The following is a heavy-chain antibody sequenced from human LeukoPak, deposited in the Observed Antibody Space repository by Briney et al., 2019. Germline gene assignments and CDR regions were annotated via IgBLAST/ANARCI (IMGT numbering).Heavy chain of an antibody. CDR3: ARPLLTDCSSTSCYGALDY. Sequence: ASVKVSCKASGGTFSSYAISWVRQAPGQGLERMGGIIPIFGTANYAQKFQGRVTITADESTSTAYMELSSLRSEDTAVYYCARPLLTDCSSTSCYGALDYWGQGTLVTVSS. J-gene: IGHJ4*02. D-gene: IGHD2-2*01. CDR1: GGTFSSYA. CDR2: IIPIFGTA. V-gene: IGHV1-69*01.